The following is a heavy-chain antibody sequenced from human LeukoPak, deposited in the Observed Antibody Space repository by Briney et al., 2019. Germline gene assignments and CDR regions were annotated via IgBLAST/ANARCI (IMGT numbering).Heavy chain of an antibody. CDR2: ISYDGNDK. D-gene: IGHD3-10*01. CDR1: GFRFSSYA. V-gene: IGHV3-30*04. CDR3: AVLTTLHIAVRPGDEYMDV. J-gene: IGHJ6*03. Sequence: GGSLRLSCATSGFRFSSYAFYWIRQAPGKGLEWLTLISYDGNDKYYADSVKGRFSISRDNSKSMVFLQMNSLRPEDTAVYFCAVLTTLHIAVRPGDEYMDVWGKGTTVTVSS.